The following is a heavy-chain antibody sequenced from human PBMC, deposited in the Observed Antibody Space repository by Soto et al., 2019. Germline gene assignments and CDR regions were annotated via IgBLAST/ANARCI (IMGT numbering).Heavy chain of an antibody. J-gene: IGHJ6*02. Sequence: PGGSLRLSCITSGFTFSKFWMSWVRQAPGKGLEWVANIRQDGSESNYADSVKGRFTISRDNSKNTLSLQMNSLRVEDTAVYFCARDYYDTSAYYDRYYYFGMDVWGQGTTVTVSS. D-gene: IGHD3-22*01. CDR2: IRQDGSES. V-gene: IGHV3-7*01. CDR3: ARDYYDTSAYYDRYYYFGMDV. CDR1: GFTFSKFW.